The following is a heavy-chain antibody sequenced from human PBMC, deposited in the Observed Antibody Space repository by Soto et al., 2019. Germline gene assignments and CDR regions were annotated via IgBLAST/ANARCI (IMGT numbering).Heavy chain of an antibody. CDR2: ISGSGGST. CDR1: GFTFSSYA. J-gene: IGHJ4*02. D-gene: IGHD2-15*01. CDR3: AKSVGYCSGGSCYDDY. V-gene: IGHV3-23*01. Sequence: PGGSLRLSCAASGFTFSSYAMSWVRQAPGKGLEWVSAISGSGGSTYYADSVKGRFTISRDNSKNTLYLQMNSLRAEDTAVYYCAKSVGYCSGGSCYDDYWGQGTLVTVSS.